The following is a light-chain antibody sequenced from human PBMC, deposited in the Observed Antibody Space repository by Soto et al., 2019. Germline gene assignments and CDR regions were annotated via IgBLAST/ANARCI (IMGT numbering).Light chain of an antibody. V-gene: IGKV3-20*01. CDR3: QQYGSSSLT. Sequence: EIVLTQSPDTLCLSPGERATHACSASQSVSSSYLAWYQQKPGQAPRLLIYDASSRATGIPDRFSGSGSGTDFTLTISRLEPEDFAVYCCQQYGSSSLTFGGGTKVDI. J-gene: IGKJ4*01. CDR2: DAS. CDR1: QSVSSSY.